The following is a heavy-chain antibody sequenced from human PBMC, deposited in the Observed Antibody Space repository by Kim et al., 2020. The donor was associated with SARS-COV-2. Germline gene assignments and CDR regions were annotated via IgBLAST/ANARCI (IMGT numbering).Heavy chain of an antibody. CDR2: ISYKASHK. V-gene: IGHV3-30*03. D-gene: IGHD1-26*01. J-gene: IGHJ4*02. CDR3: ARSFSGSYFGYDY. Sequence: GGSLRLSCAASGFTFNTYGMHWVRQAPGKGLEWVAVISYKASHKYYVDSVKGRFTISRDNSKNTLYLQMNSLRIEDTAVYYCARSFSGSYFGYDYWGQGSRVPVP. CDR1: GFTFNTYG.